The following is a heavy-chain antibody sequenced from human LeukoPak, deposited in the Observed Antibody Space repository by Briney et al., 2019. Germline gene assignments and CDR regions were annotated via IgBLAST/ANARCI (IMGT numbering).Heavy chain of an antibody. CDR1: EYTLTELS. Sequence: ASVKVSCKVSEYTLTELSMHWVRQAPGKGLEWMGGFDPEDGETFYAQKFQGRVTMTEDTSTDTAYMELSSLRSEDTAVYYCATDYYYDSSGSYYTIDYWGQGTLVTVSS. V-gene: IGHV1-24*01. CDR3: ATDYYYDSSGSYYTIDY. J-gene: IGHJ4*02. CDR2: FDPEDGET. D-gene: IGHD3-22*01.